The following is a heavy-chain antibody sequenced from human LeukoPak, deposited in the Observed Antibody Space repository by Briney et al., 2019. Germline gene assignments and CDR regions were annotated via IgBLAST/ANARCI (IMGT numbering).Heavy chain of an antibody. Sequence: GGSLRLSCAASGFSVSSNYMCWVRQAPGKGLEWVSLIYSAGSTYYADSVKGRFTISRDNSKNTLYLHMNNLRVEDTAVYYCASGLRAVWIQLSGPDYWGQGALVTVSS. CDR1: GFSVSSNY. D-gene: IGHD5-18*01. V-gene: IGHV3-53*01. CDR2: IYSAGST. CDR3: ASGLRAVWIQLSGPDY. J-gene: IGHJ4*02.